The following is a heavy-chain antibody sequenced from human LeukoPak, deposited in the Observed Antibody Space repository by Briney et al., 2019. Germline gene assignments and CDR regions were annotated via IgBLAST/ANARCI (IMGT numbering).Heavy chain of an antibody. V-gene: IGHV3-21*01. CDR1: GFTFSSYS. Sequence: PGGSLRLSCAASGFTFSSYSMNWVRQAPGKGLEWVSSISSSSSYIYYADSVKGRFTISRDNAKNSLYLQMNSLRAEDTAVYYCARDRLSLAVEDYWGQGTLVTVSS. CDR2: ISSSSSYI. CDR3: ARDRLSLAVEDY. D-gene: IGHD6-19*01. J-gene: IGHJ4*02.